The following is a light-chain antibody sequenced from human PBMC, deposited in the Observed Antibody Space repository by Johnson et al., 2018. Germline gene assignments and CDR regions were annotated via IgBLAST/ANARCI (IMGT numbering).Light chain of an antibody. J-gene: IGLJ1*01. CDR2: ENN. Sequence: QSVLTQPPSVSAAPGQKVTISCSGSSSNIGNNYVSWYQQLPGTAPKLLIYENNKRPSGIPDRFSGSKSGTSATLGITGLQTGDEADNYCGTWDSTLSAGNCFGTWTKVNVL. CDR3: GTWDSTLSAGNC. CDR1: SSNIGNNY. V-gene: IGLV1-51*02.